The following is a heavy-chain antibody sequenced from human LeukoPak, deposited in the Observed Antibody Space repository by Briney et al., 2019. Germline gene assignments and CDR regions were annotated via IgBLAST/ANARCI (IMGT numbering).Heavy chain of an antibody. V-gene: IGHV4-59*11. J-gene: IGHJ4*02. Sequence: PSETLSLTCTVSGXPISSHYGSWIRQPPGKGLEWIGYVYYSGSTNYNPSLKSRVTISVDTSKNQFSLKLSSVTAAYTAVYYCARSPVLRFLEWPYFDYWGQGTLVTVSS. CDR1: GXPISSHY. D-gene: IGHD3-3*01. CDR3: ARSPVLRFLEWPYFDY. CDR2: VYYSGST.